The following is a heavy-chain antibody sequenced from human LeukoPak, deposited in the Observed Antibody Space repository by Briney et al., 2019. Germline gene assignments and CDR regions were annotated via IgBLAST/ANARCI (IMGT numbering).Heavy chain of an antibody. CDR3: ARGTQGYGSGSFDY. D-gene: IGHD3-10*01. V-gene: IGHV3-7*01. CDR2: IKQDGSEK. CDR1: GFTFSSYW. J-gene: IGHJ4*02. Sequence: GGSLRLSCAASGFTFSSYWMSWVRQAPGKGLEWVANIKQDGSEKYYVDSVKGRFTISRDNAKNSLYLQVNNLRAEDTAVYYCARGTQGYGSGSFDYWGQGTLVTVSS.